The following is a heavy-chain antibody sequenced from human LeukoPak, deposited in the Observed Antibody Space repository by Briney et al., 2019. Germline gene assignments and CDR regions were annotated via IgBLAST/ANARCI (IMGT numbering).Heavy chain of an antibody. D-gene: IGHD5/OR15-5a*01. CDR2: IYWDDDK. CDR3: VYSFPESGSVGTLHY. J-gene: IGHJ4*02. Sequence: SGPTLVNPTETLTLTCTISGFSLSTNGVGVGWIRQPPGKAPEWLALIYWDDDKRYSPSLKSRLTITKDTSKNQVVLTMTNMDPVDTATYYCVYSFPESGSVGTLHYWGQGTLVTVSS. CDR1: GFSLSTNGVG. V-gene: IGHV2-5*02.